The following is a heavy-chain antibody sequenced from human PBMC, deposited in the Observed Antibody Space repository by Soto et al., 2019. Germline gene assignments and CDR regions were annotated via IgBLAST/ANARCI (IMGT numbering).Heavy chain of an antibody. CDR3: ARNLQTHTKQLWFACAFDDYYGMDV. D-gene: IGHD5-18*01. CDR2: IDPSGSYT. Sequence: GESLKIPRKGSGYSFTSYWISWVRQMPGKGVEWMGRIDPSGSYTNYRPSFQGHVAISANKSISTAYLQWSSLKASDTAMYYCARNLQTHTKQLWFACAFDDYYGMDVWGQGTTVTVSS. CDR1: GYSFTSYW. J-gene: IGHJ6*02. V-gene: IGHV5-10-1*01.